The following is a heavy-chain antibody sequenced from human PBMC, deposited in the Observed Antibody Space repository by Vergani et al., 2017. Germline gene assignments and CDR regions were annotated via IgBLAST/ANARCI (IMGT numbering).Heavy chain of an antibody. V-gene: IGHV4-31*03. CDR2: IYYSGST. CDR3: ATGAIAARRVEDDDAFDI. Sequence: QVQLQESGPGLVKPSQTLSLTCTVSGGSINSGGYYWSWIRQHPGKGLEWIGYIYYSGSTYYNPSLKSRVTISENTSKNQFSLKLSSVTAADTAVYYCATGAIAARRVEDDDAFDIWGQGTMVTVSS. J-gene: IGHJ3*02. D-gene: IGHD6-6*01. CDR1: GGSINSGGYY.